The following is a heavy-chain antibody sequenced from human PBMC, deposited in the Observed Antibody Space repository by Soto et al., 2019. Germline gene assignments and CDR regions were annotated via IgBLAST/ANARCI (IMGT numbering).Heavy chain of an antibody. J-gene: IGHJ4*02. Sequence: SETLSLTCGVSDVSFSGYYWSWIRQPPGKGLEWIGEINYSGSTKFNPSLKSRVTLSIDRSKNQFSLKLSSVTAADTAVYYCARENSRGFDYWGQGTLVTVSS. CDR3: ARENSRGFDY. D-gene: IGHD3-10*01. V-gene: IGHV4-34*01. CDR2: INYSGST. CDR1: DVSFSGYY.